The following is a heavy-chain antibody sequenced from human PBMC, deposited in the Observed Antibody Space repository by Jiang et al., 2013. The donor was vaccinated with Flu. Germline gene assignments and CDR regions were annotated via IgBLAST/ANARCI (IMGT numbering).Heavy chain of an antibody. CDR3: AKDKGYCSSTSCHFDY. D-gene: IGHD2-2*01. J-gene: IGHJ4*02. V-gene: IGHV3-23*01. Sequence: SRDNSKNTLYLQMNSLRAEDTAVYYCAKDKGYCSSTSCHFDYWGQGTLVTVSS.